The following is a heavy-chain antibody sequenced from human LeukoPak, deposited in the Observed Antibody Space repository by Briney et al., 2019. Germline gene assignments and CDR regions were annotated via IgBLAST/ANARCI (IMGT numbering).Heavy chain of an antibody. J-gene: IGHJ4*02. V-gene: IGHV3-48*03. Sequence: PGGSLRLSCAASGFTFSSYEMNWVRQAPGKGLEWVSYISSSGSTIYYADSVKGRFTISRDNAKNSLYLQMNSLRAEDRAVYYCARDHPYGGATTDWGQGTLVTVSS. CDR1: GFTFSSYE. CDR2: ISSSGSTI. D-gene: IGHD1-26*01. CDR3: ARDHPYGGATTD.